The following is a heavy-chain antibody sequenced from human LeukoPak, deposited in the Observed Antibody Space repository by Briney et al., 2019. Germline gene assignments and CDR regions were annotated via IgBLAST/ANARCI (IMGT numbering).Heavy chain of an antibody. Sequence: PSETLSLTCAVSGGSISSSNWWSWVRQPPGKGLEWIGEIYHSGSTNYNPSLKSRVTISVDKSKNPFSLKLSSVTAADTAVYYSARGGGDIVVVVAAIGSYYGMDVWGKGTTVTVSS. CDR1: GGSISSSNW. CDR3: ARGGGDIVVVVAAIGSYYGMDV. J-gene: IGHJ6*04. D-gene: IGHD2-15*01. V-gene: IGHV4-4*02. CDR2: IYHSGST.